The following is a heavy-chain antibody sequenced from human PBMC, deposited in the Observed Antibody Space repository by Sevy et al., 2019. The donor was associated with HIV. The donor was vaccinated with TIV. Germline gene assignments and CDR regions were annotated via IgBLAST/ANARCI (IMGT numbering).Heavy chain of an antibody. V-gene: IGHV3-48*02. D-gene: IGHD3-22*01. J-gene: IGHJ4*01. Sequence: VGSLRLSCAASGFTFSSYNMNWVHQAPGKGLEWLAYISTSRSDIYYAGSLKGRFTISRDNAKNSLYLQMNSLRDEDTAVYYCAREADYYDGSGYQYDYWGHGTLVTVSS. CDR2: ISTSRSDI. CDR1: GFTFSSYN. CDR3: AREADYYDGSGYQYDY.